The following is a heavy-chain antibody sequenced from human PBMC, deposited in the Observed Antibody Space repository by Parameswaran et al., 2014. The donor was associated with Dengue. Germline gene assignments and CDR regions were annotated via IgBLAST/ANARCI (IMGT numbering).Heavy chain of an antibody. CDR2: IHPGDSKT. D-gene: IGHD3-9*01. J-gene: IGHJ5*02. V-gene: IGHV5-51*01. Sequence: VRQMPGKGLEWLGNIHPGDSKTAYSPSFQGQVTISTDKSINTAYLQWSSLRASDTAMYYCVRLPTGYPNWFDPWGQGTLVTVSS. CDR3: VRLPTGYPNWFDP.